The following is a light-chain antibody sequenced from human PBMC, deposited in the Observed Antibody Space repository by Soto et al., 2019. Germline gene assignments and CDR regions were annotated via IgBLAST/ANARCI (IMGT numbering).Light chain of an antibody. CDR3: SSYTGSITYVV. CDR2: DVS. CDR1: SSDVGGYNY. J-gene: IGLJ2*01. Sequence: QSALTQPASVSGSPGQSITISCTGTSSDVGGYNYVSWYQQHPGKAPKLMIYDVSNRPSGVSNRFSGSKSANTASLTISGLQAEDEDDYYCSSYTGSITYVVFGGWTKLTVL. V-gene: IGLV2-14*01.